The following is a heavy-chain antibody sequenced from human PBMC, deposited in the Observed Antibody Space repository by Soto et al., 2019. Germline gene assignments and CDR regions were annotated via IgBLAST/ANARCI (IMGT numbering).Heavy chain of an antibody. CDR1: GYTFATST. CDR3: AIADYGDDDY. D-gene: IGHD4-17*01. Sequence: QLQLVQSGPEAKKPGASVKVSCKASGYTFATSTISWLRQAPGQGPEWMGWIKAYSGNTNYAQKLQGRFTMTTDTSTSTAYMELRSLTTYDTAIYYCAIADYGDDDYWGQGTLVTVSS. CDR2: IKAYSGNT. J-gene: IGHJ4*02. V-gene: IGHV1-18*01.